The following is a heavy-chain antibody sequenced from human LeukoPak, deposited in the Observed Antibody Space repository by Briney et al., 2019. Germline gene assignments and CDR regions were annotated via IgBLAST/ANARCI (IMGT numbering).Heavy chain of an antibody. J-gene: IGHJ4*02. V-gene: IGHV1-69*13. CDR3: ARSSGRSPYYFDY. Sequence: SVTVSCKASGGTFTSYAISWVRQAPGQGLEWMGGIIPIFGTANYAQKFQGRVTITADESTSTAYMELSSLRSEDTAVYYCARSSGRSPYYFDYWGQGTLVTVSS. CDR1: GGTFTSYA. D-gene: IGHD6-19*01. CDR2: IIPIFGTA.